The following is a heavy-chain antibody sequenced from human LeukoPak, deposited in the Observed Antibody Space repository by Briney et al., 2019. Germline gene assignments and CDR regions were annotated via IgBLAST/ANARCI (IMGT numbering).Heavy chain of an antibody. J-gene: IGHJ6*02. CDR1: GGSFSGYY. V-gene: IGHV4-34*01. CDR3: ARAVPAAFYYYYYYGMDV. D-gene: IGHD2-2*01. CDR2: INHSGST. Sequence: PSETLSLTCAVYGGSFSGYYWSWIRQPPGKGLEWIGEINHSGSTNYSPSLKSRVTISVDTSKNQFSLKLSSVTAADTAVYYCARAVPAAFYYYYYYGMDVWGQGTTVTVSS.